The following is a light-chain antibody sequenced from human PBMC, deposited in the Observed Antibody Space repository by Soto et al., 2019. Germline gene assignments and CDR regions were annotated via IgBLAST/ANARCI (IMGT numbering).Light chain of an antibody. CDR3: QQSYSTPYT. Sequence: DIQMTQSPSSLSASVGDRVTITCRARQSISSYLNWYQQKPGKAPKLLIYAASSLQSGVPSRFSGSGSGTDFTLTISSLQPEDFATYYCQQSYSTPYTFGQGTNLEFK. V-gene: IGKV1-39*01. CDR1: QSISSY. CDR2: AAS. J-gene: IGKJ2*01.